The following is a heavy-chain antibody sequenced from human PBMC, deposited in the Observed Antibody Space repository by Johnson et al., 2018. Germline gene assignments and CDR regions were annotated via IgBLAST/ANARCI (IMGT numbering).Heavy chain of an antibody. CDR3: VPEGPRHCFAY. CDR2: ISSDEKSK. V-gene: IGHV3-30*04. CDR1: GFTFSTYA. J-gene: IGHJ4*02. Sequence: QVQLVESGGGVVQPGRSLRLSCAASGFTFSTYAMHWVRQVPGRGLEWVAVISSDEKSKYYADSVKGRFTISRDNSRNTLYLQMTSLSPDDTAVYYWVPEGPRHCFAYWGQGTLVTVSS.